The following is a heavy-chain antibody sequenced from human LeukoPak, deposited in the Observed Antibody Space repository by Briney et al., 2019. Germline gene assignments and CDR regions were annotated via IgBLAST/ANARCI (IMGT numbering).Heavy chain of an antibody. CDR1: GFTFSSYA. V-gene: IGHV3-23*01. D-gene: IGHD6-19*01. Sequence: PGGSLRLSCAASGFTFSSYAMSWVRQAPGKGLERVSAISGSGGSTYYADSVKGRFTISRDNAKNSLYLQMNSLRAEDTAVYYCATSQTTSGRYGNAFDIWGQGTMVTVSS. J-gene: IGHJ3*02. CDR3: ATSQTTSGRYGNAFDI. CDR2: ISGSGGST.